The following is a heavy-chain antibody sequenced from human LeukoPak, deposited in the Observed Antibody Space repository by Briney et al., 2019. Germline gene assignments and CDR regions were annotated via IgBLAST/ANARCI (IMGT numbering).Heavy chain of an antibody. D-gene: IGHD6-13*01. Sequence: PGGSLRLSCAASEFTFSSYGMRWVRQAPGKGLEWVAVIWYDGSNKYYADSVKGRFTISRDNSKNTLYLQMNSLRAEDTAVYYCARVPYSSSWLTDYWGQGTLVTVSS. J-gene: IGHJ4*02. CDR3: ARVPYSSSWLTDY. CDR2: IWYDGSNK. CDR1: EFTFSSYG. V-gene: IGHV3-33*01.